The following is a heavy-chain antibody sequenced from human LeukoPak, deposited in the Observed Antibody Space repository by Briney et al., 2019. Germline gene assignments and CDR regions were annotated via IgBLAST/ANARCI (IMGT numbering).Heavy chain of an antibody. CDR1: GYTFTGYY. D-gene: IGHD6-13*01. Sequence: ASVKVSCKASGYTFTGYYMHWVRQAPGQGLEWMGWINPNSGNTGYAQKFQGRVTMTRNTSISTAYMELSSLRSEDTAVYYCARGSFSGYSSSYWFDPWGQGTLVTVSS. CDR2: INPNSGNT. V-gene: IGHV1-8*02. CDR3: ARGSFSGYSSSYWFDP. J-gene: IGHJ5*02.